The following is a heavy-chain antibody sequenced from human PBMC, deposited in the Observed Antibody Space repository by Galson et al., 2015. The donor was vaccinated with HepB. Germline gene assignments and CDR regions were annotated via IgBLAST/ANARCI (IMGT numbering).Heavy chain of an antibody. CDR3: ARDRATVPAAILGY. CDR1: GYTFTSYG. Sequence: SVKVSCKASGYTFTSYGISWVRQAPGQGLEWMGWISAYNGNTNYAQKLQGRVTMTTDTSTSTAYMELRSLRSDDTAVYYCARDRATVPAAILGYWGQGTLVTVSS. D-gene: IGHD2-2*02. J-gene: IGHJ4*02. V-gene: IGHV1-18*01. CDR2: ISAYNGNT.